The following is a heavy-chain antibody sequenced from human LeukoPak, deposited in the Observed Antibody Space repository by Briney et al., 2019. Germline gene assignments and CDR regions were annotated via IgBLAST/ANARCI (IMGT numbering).Heavy chain of an antibody. V-gene: IGHV3-30*18. CDR2: ISYDGSNK. CDR1: GFTFSSYG. J-gene: IGHJ4*02. CDR3: AKDRYYGKSAIDY. Sequence: GGSLRLSYAASGFTFSSYGMHWVRQAPGKGLEWVAVISYDGSNKYYADSVKGRFTISRDNSKNTLYLQMNSLRAEDTAVYYCAKDRYYGKSAIDYWGQGTLVTVSS. D-gene: IGHD1-26*01.